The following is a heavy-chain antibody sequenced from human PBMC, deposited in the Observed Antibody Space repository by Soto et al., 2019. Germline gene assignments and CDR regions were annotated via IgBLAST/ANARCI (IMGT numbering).Heavy chain of an antibody. CDR3: ARGLSPEDYGDYGIDY. Sequence: SETLSLTCAVYGGSFSGYYWSWIRQPPGKGLEWIGEINHSGSTNYNPSLKSRVTISVDTSKNQFSLKLSSVTAADTAVYYCARGLSPEDYGDYGIDYWGQGTLVTGSS. CDR2: INHSGST. D-gene: IGHD4-17*01. V-gene: IGHV4-34*01. J-gene: IGHJ4*02. CDR1: GGSFSGYY.